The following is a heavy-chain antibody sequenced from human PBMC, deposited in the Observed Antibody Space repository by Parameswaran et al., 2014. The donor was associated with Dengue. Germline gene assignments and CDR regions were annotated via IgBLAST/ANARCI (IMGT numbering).Heavy chain of an antibody. CDR3: ARGGYCSGGSCYSWRNWFDP. V-gene: IGHV1-18*01. J-gene: IGHJ5*02. D-gene: IGHD2-15*01. Sequence: SWVRQAPGQGLEWMGWISAYNGNTNYAQKLQGRVTMTTDTSTSTAYMELRSLRSDDTAVYYCARGGYCSGGSCYSWRNWFDPWGQGTLVTVSS. CDR2: ISAYNGNT.